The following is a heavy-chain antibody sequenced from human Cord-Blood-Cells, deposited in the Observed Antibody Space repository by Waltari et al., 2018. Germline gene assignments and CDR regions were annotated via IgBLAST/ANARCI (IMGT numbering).Heavy chain of an antibody. CDR1: GGSISSYY. D-gene: IGHD3-10*01. CDR3: ARESRNVLLWFGELTYYYYMDV. J-gene: IGHJ6*03. Sequence: QVQLQESGPGLVKPSETLSLTCTVSGGSISSYYWSWIRQPAGKGLEWIGRIYTSGSTNYNPSLKSRGTMSVDTSKNQFSLKLSSVTAADTAVYYCARESRNVLLWFGELTYYYYMDVWGKGTTVTVSS. CDR2: IYTSGST. V-gene: IGHV4-4*07.